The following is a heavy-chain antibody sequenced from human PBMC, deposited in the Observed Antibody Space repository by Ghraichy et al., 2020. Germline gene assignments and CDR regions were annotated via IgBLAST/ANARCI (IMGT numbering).Heavy chain of an antibody. J-gene: IGHJ5*01. V-gene: IGHV4-31*03. D-gene: IGHD1-26*01. CDR3: ARDRAWRRSYSIYS. CDR2: IYYTGTT. Sequence: SETLSLTCTVSGASLSTIGNFWTWIRQHPGKGLEWIGSIYYTGTTYYTSSLKSRITISLNTSMTHFSLQLTSVTAADTAIYYCARDRAWRRSYSIYSWGQGVLVTVSS. CDR1: GASLSTIGNF.